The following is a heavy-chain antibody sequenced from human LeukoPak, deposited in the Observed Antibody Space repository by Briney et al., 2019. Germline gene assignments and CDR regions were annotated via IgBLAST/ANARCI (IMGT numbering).Heavy chain of an antibody. V-gene: IGHV1-2*02. Sequence: ASVKVSCKASGYTFTGYYMHWVRQAPGQGLEWMRWINPNSGGTNYAQKFQGRVTMTRDTSISTAYMELSRLRSDDTAVYYCARESQLSSWYPVYYWGQGTLVTVSS. CDR3: ARESQLSSWYPVYY. J-gene: IGHJ4*02. D-gene: IGHD6-13*01. CDR2: INPNSGGT. CDR1: GYTFTGYY.